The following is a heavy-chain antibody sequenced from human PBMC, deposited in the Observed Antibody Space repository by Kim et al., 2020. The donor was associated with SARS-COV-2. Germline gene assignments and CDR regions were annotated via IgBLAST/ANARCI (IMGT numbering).Heavy chain of an antibody. Sequence: SETLSLTCAVYGGSFSGYYWSWIRQPPGKGLEWIGEINHSGSTNYNLSLKSRVTISVDTSKNQFSLKLNSVTAADTAVYYCARGPVLLWFRPHWFDPWG. J-gene: IGHJ5*02. CDR3: ARGPVLLWFRPHWFDP. CDR2: INHSGST. D-gene: IGHD3-10*01. V-gene: IGHV4-34*01. CDR1: GGSFSGYY.